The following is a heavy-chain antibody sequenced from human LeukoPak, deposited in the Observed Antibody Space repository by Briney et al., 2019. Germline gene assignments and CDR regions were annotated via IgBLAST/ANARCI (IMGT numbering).Heavy chain of an antibody. D-gene: IGHD2-15*01. V-gene: IGHV3-30*18. CDR3: AKERDSFRNYFDY. Sequence: GGSLRLSCAASGFTFSRFGIHWVRQAPGKGLEWVAVISYDGSNKYYADSVKGLFTISRDNSKNTLYLQMNSLRAEDTAVYYCAKERDSFRNYFDYWGQGTQVTVSS. CDR2: ISYDGSNK. CDR1: GFTFSRFG. J-gene: IGHJ4*02.